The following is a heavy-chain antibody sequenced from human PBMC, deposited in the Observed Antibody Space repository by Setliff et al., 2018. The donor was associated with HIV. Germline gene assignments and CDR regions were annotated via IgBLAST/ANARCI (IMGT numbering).Heavy chain of an antibody. V-gene: IGHV1-2*02. CDR3: ARAPYHYDGRGNDFTWFDP. CDR1: GYTFTGYY. J-gene: IGHJ5*02. CDR2: IHPKTGGT. Sequence: ASVKVSCKASGYTFTGYYIHWVRQNPGHGLEWMGWIHPKTGGTDYAQKFQGRVTMTRDTSISAAYMDLSRLTSDDTAVFYCARAPYHYDGRGNDFTWFDPWGQGTLVTVSS. D-gene: IGHD3-22*01.